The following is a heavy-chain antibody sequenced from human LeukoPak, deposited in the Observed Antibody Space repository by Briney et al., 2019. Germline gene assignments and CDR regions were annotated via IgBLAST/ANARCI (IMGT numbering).Heavy chain of an antibody. J-gene: IGHJ4*02. Sequence: SQTLSLTCAVYGGSFSGYYWSWIRQPPGKGLEWIGEINHSGSTNYNPYLKSRVTISVDTSKNQFYLKLRSVTAADTAVYYCAREGDLDCSSTSCYQYWGQGTLVTVSS. V-gene: IGHV4-34*01. CDR3: AREGDLDCSSTSCYQY. CDR2: INHSGST. CDR1: GGSFSGYY. D-gene: IGHD2-2*01.